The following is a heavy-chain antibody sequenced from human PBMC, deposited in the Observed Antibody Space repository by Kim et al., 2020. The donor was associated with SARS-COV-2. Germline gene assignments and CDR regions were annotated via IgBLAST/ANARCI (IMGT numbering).Heavy chain of an antibody. CDR3: ARGIAVAGTMDY. D-gene: IGHD6-19*01. CDR1: GFTFSSYW. V-gene: IGHV3-74*01. J-gene: IGHJ4*02. Sequence: GGSLRLSCAASGFTFSSYWMHWVRQAPGKGLVWVSRINSDGSSTSYADSVKGRFTISRDNAKNTLYLQMNSLRAEDTAVYYCARGIAVAGTMDYWGQGTLVTVSS. CDR2: INSDGSST.